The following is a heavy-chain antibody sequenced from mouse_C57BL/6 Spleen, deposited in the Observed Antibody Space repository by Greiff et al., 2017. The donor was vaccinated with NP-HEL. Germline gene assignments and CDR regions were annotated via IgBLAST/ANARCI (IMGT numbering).Heavy chain of an antibody. Sequence: EVQLVESGGGLVQPKGSLKLSCAASGFSFNTYAMNWVRQAPGKGLEWVARIRSKSNNYATYYADSVKDRFTISRDDSESMLYLQMNNLKTEDTAMYYCVTAYYYGSSYHDYWGQGTTLTVSS. CDR1: GFSFNTYA. CDR2: IRSKSNNYAT. D-gene: IGHD1-1*01. V-gene: IGHV10-1*01. CDR3: VTAYYYGSSYHDY. J-gene: IGHJ2*01.